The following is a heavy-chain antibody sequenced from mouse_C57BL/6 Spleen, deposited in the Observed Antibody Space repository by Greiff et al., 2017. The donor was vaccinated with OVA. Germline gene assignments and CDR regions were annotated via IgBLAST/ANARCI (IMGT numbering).Heavy chain of an antibody. CDR1: GYTFTSYW. V-gene: IGHV1-52*01. D-gene: IGHD2-1*01. CDR3: ARARDGNLYAMDY. Sequence: VKLMESGAELVRPGSSVKLSCKASGYTFTSYWMHWVKQRPIQGLEWIGNIDPSDSETHYNQKFKDKATLTVDKSSSTAYMQLSSLTSEDSAVYYCARARDGNLYAMDYWGQGTSVTVSS. CDR2: IDPSDSET. J-gene: IGHJ4*01.